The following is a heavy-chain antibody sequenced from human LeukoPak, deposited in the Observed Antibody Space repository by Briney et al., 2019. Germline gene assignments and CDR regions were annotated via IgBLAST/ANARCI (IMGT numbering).Heavy chain of an antibody. Sequence: GGSLRLSCAASGFTFSNYWMHWVRQAPGKGLVWVSRIDRDGSSTDYLDSVKGRFTISRDNARNTLYLQMNSLRAEDTAVYYCARVPYVFDLWGQGTMVTVSS. V-gene: IGHV3-74*01. J-gene: IGHJ3*01. CDR3: ARVPYVFDL. CDR2: IDRDGSST. CDR1: GFTFSNYW.